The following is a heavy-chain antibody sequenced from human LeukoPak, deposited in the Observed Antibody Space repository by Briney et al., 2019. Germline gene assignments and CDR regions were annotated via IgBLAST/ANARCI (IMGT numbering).Heavy chain of an antibody. V-gene: IGHV1-69*13. Sequence: GASVKVSCKASGNTFIGYWIHWVRQAPGQGLEWMGGIIPIFGTANYAQKFQGRVTITADESTSTAYMELSSLRSEDTAVYYCARDPEGSLGWSDSTNWFDPWGQGTLVTVSS. CDR1: GNTFIGYW. D-gene: IGHD2-15*01. CDR2: IIPIFGTA. CDR3: ARDPEGSLGWSDSTNWFDP. J-gene: IGHJ5*02.